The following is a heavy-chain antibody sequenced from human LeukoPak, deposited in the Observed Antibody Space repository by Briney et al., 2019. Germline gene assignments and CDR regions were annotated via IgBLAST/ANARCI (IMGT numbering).Heavy chain of an antibody. CDR2: LLDSVNT. CDR3: ATIKRGSIYGYFDF. CDR1: GGSISSHY. Sequence: PSETLSLTCTVSGGSISSHYWSWIRQPPGKGLEWIAYLLDSVNTKDNPSLQSRLPLSADTSKNQFSLRLSSVTTADTAVYYCATIKRGSIYGYFDFWGQGIKVTVSS. J-gene: IGHJ4*02. V-gene: IGHV4-59*11. D-gene: IGHD5-18*01.